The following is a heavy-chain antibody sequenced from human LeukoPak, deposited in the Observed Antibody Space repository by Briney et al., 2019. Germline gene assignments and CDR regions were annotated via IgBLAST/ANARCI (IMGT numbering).Heavy chain of an antibody. J-gene: IGHJ5*02. D-gene: IGHD1-1*01. CDR3: AKDRTGTTGRDWLDP. V-gene: IGHV3-23*01. Sequence: GGSLRLSCAASGFTFRSYDMSWVRQAPGKGLEWVSSISGSGDSTYYADSVKGRFTISRDNSKNTFYLQMNSLRADDTALYYCAKDRTGTTGRDWLDPWGQGTLVTVSS. CDR1: GFTFRSYD. CDR2: ISGSGDST.